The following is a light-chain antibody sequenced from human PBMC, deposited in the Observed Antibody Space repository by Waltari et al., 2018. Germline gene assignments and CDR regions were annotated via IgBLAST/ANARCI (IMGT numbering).Light chain of an antibody. V-gene: IGLV2-8*01. CDR1: SSDVGNSNY. CDR2: EVT. CDR3: NSFAVGSKFV. J-gene: IGLJ1*01. Sequence: QSALTQPPSASGSPGQSVTISCTGTSSDVGNSNYVSWYQQHPGKAPKLMIYEVTKRPSGVPDRFSGSKSGNTASLTVSGLQAEDEADYYCNSFAVGSKFVFGTGTKVTV.